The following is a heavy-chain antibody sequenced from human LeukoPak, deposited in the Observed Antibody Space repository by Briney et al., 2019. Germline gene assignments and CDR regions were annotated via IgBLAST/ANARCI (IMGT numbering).Heavy chain of an antibody. V-gene: IGHV1-46*01. CDR2: INPSGGST. D-gene: IGHD3-3*01. CDR3: ARDGARSDFDY. Sequence: ASVKVSCKASGYTFSSYYIYWVRQAPGQGLEWLGGINPSGGSTTYAQKFQGRVTMTRDTSTSTGYMELSSLRSEDTAVYYGARDGARSDFDYWGQGTLVTVSS. CDR1: GYTFSSYY. J-gene: IGHJ4*02.